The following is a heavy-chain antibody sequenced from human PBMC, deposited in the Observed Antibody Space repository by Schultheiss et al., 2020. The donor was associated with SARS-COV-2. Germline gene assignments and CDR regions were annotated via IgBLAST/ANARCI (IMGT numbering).Heavy chain of an antibody. Sequence: GESLKISCKASGYTFTSYDINWVRQATGQGLEWMGWMNPNSGNTGYAQKFQGRVTMTRNTSISTAYMELSSLRSEDTAVYYCARHGQQLVRVFDPWGQGTLVTSPQ. CDR1: GYTFTSYD. D-gene: IGHD6-13*01. CDR3: ARHGQQLVRVFDP. V-gene: IGHV1-8*01. CDR2: MNPNSGNT. J-gene: IGHJ5*02.